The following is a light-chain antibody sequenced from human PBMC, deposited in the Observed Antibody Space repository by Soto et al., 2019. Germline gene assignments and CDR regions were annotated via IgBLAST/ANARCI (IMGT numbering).Light chain of an antibody. CDR2: GAS. V-gene: IGKV3-20*01. CDR3: QYYGTSPYT. Sequence: EIVLTQSPGPLSLSPGETATLSCRTSQSVSSSSLAWYHQKPGQAPRLLIYGASNRAPGVPDRFSGSGSGKDFTLSISRLEPEDFAVYYCQYYGTSPYTFGQGTKLEIK. CDR1: QSVSSSS. J-gene: IGKJ2*01.